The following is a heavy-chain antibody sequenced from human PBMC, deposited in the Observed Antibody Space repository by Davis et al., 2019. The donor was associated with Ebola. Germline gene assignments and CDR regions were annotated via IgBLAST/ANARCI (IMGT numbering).Heavy chain of an antibody. CDR1: GFDFSNYN. CDR2: ISSTSRTI. J-gene: IGHJ2*01. Sequence: GGSLRLSCAGSGFDFSNYNINWVRQAPGKGLEWVSYISSTSRTIWYADSAKGRFTISRDNAKNSLYLQMNSLRDDDTAVYYCAKDFGAGATGFDLWGRGTLVTVSS. CDR3: AKDFGAGATGFDL. V-gene: IGHV3-48*02. D-gene: IGHD1-26*01.